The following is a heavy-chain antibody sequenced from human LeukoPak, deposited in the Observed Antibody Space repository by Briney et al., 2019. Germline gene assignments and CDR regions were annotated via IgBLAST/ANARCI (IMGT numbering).Heavy chain of an antibody. J-gene: IGHJ3*02. CDR1: GFISSNYE. CDR2: ISSGGSTI. V-gene: IGHV3-48*03. D-gene: IGHD2-15*01. CDR3: APLYYSAGSRFSDGFDI. Sequence: PGGSLRLSCVAPGFISSNYEMYWVRQAPGKGLEWLSYISSGGSTIYYADSVRGRFTISRDNAKNSLYLQMDSLGAEDTAVYYCAPLYYSAGSRFSDGFDIWGQGTMVTVSS.